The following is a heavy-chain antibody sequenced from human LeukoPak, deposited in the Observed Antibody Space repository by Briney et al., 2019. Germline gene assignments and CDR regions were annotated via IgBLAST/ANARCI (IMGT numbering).Heavy chain of an antibody. CDR2: ISSDGSDK. Sequence: GRSLRLSCAASGFTFSTYGMHWVRQAPGKGLEGVAVISSDGSDKYYTDSVKGRFTISRDNSKNTLYLQMSSQRADDTALYYCAKESLGATTPNPDYWGQGTLVTVSS. CDR3: AKESLGATTPNPDY. D-gene: IGHD1-26*01. V-gene: IGHV3-30*18. CDR1: GFTFSTYG. J-gene: IGHJ4*02.